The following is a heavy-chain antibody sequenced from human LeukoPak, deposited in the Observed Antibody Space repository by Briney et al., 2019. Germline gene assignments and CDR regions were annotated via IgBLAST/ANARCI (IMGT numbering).Heavy chain of an antibody. D-gene: IGHD3-22*01. J-gene: IGHJ3*02. CDR1: GFTFSSYG. V-gene: IGHV3-30*18. Sequence: PGGSLRLSCAASGFTFSSYGMHWVRQAPGKGLEWVAVISYDGSNKYYADSVKGRFTISRDNSKNTLYLQMNSLRAEDTAVYYCAKDLGHYDSSGYHSLDAFDIWGQGTMVTVSS. CDR2: ISYDGSNK. CDR3: AKDLGHYDSSGYHSLDAFDI.